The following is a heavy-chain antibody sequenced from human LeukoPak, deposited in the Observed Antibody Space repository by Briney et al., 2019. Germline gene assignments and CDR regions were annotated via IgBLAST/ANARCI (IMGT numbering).Heavy chain of an antibody. Sequence: SGTLSLTCTVSGYSISSGYYSGWIRQPPGKGLEWIGGIYHSGSTYYNPSLKSRVTISVDTSKNQFSLKLSSVTAADTAVYYGARVLGSSWYATDAFDIWGQGTMVTVSS. D-gene: IGHD6-13*01. CDR1: GYSISSGYY. CDR3: ARVLGSSWYATDAFDI. CDR2: IYHSGST. J-gene: IGHJ3*02. V-gene: IGHV4-38-2*02.